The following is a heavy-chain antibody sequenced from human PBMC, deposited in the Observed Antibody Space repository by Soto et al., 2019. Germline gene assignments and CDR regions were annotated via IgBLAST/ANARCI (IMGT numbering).Heavy chain of an antibody. D-gene: IGHD3-22*01. CDR3: ARVRVGYYDSSGYPPFDY. V-gene: IGHV1-58*01. J-gene: IGHJ4*02. CDR2: IVVGSGNT. CDR1: GFTFTSSA. Sequence: GASVKVSCKASGFTFTSSAVQWVRQARGQRLEWIGWIVVGSGNTNYAQKFQERVTITRDMSTSTAYMELSSLRSEDTAVYYCARVRVGYYDSSGYPPFDYWGQGTLVTVSS.